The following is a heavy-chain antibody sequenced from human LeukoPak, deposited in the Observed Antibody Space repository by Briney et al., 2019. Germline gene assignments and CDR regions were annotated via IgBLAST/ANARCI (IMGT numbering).Heavy chain of an antibody. Sequence: ASVKVSCKASGFTITGYFMHWVRQAPGQGLEWMAWINPNIDGSVYAQKFQGRVTMTRDTSINTAYMELYRLKSDDTAVYYCARKRGVGVDTNAFDMWGQGTMVTVSS. J-gene: IGHJ3*02. D-gene: IGHD1-26*01. CDR2: INPNIDGS. V-gene: IGHV1-2*02. CDR3: ARKRGVGVDTNAFDM. CDR1: GFTITGYF.